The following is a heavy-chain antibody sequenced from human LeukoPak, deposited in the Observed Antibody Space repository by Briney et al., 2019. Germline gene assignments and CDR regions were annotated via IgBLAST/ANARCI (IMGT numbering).Heavy chain of an antibody. D-gene: IGHD3-10*01. CDR3: ARGKENYYGSGESHDY. CDR2: INHSGST. Sequence: SETLSLTCAVSGGSVNNDGLSWSWSWIRQPPGKGLEWIGEINHSGSTNYNPSLKSRVTISVDTSKNQFSLKLSSVTAADTAVYYCARGKENYYGSGESHDYWGQGTLVTVSS. V-gene: IGHV4-34*01. J-gene: IGHJ4*02. CDR1: GGSVNNDGLS.